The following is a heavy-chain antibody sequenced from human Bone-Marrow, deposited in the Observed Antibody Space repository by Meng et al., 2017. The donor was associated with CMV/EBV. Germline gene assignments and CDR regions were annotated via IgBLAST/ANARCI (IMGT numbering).Heavy chain of an antibody. CDR1: GGSISSGDYY. D-gene: IGHD1-26*01. V-gene: IGHV4-30-4*02. CDR3: ARSASSGSYFSWFDP. Sequence: SETLSLTCTVSGGSISSGDYYWSWIRQPPGKGLEWIGYIYYSGSTYYNPSLESRVTISVDTSKNQFSLKLSSVTAADTALYYCARSASSGSYFSWFDPWGQGTLVTVSS. CDR2: IYYSGST. J-gene: IGHJ5*02.